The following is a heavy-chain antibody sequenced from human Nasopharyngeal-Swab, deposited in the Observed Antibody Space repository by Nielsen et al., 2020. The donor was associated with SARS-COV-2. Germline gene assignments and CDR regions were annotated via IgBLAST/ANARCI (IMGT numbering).Heavy chain of an antibody. D-gene: IGHD3-3*01. Sequence: WSRQPPGKGLEWIGYIYYSGSTNYNPSLKSRVTISVDTSKNQFSLKLSSVTAADTAVYYCASSPYDFWSGYRFDYWGQGTLVTVSS. CDR3: ASSPYDFWSGYRFDY. CDR2: IYYSGST. J-gene: IGHJ4*02. V-gene: IGHV4-59*01.